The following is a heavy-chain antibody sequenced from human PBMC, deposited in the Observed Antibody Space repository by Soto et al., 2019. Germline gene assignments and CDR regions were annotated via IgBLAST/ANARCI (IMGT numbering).Heavy chain of an antibody. CDR3: ARRAAYGDYSDT. V-gene: IGHV4-39*01. Sequence: QLQLQESGPGLVKPSETLSLTCTVSGASISSSGYYWGWIRQPPGKGLEWIGSVYYGGSTYYNPSLNRGASTAVNTSKKQYSLGLSSVAAADAAVYYCARRAAYGDYSDTWGEGTQGTVSS. D-gene: IGHD4-17*01. CDR1: GASISSSGYY. CDR2: VYYGGST. J-gene: IGHJ5*02.